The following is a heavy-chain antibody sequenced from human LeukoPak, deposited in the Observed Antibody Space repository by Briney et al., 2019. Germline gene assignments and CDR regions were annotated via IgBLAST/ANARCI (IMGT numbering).Heavy chain of an antibody. CDR2: IKQDGSKK. Sequence: PGVSLRLSCAASGFSFSENWMNWVRQAPGKGLEWVANIKQDGSKKSYVDSVKGRFTISRDNAKNSLYLQMNSLRAEDTAIYYCTRVGYIDEGIDYWGQGTLVTVSS. CDR1: GFSFSENW. CDR3: TRVGYIDEGIDY. V-gene: IGHV3-7*04. D-gene: IGHD5-24*01. J-gene: IGHJ4*02.